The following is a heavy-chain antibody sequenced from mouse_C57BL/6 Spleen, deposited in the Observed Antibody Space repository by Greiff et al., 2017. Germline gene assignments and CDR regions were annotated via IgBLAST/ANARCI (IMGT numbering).Heavy chain of an antibody. CDR2: INPSTGGT. J-gene: IGHJ2*01. Sequence: EVQLQQSGPELVKPGASVKISCKASGYSFTGYYMNWVKQSPEKSLEWIREINPSTGGTTYNQKFKAKATLTVDKSSSTAYMQLKSLTSEDSAVWYCARGVTSVEFEYWGQGTTLTVSS. CDR3: ARGVTSVEFEY. D-gene: IGHD1-1*01. V-gene: IGHV1-42*01. CDR1: GYSFTGYY.